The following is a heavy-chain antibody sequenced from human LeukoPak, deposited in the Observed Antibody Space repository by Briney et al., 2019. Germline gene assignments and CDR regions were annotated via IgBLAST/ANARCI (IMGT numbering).Heavy chain of an antibody. CDR1: GGSFSTYY. Sequence: SETLSLTCAVYGGSFSTYYWSWIRQPPGKGLEWIGEINHSGSTNYNPSLKSRVTISVDTSKNQFSLKLSSVTAADTAVYYCARVGDLFGAHRVRGLPPDYYYMDVWGKGTTVTVSS. V-gene: IGHV4-34*01. J-gene: IGHJ6*03. CDR2: INHSGST. CDR3: ARVGDLFGAHRVRGLPPDYYYMDV. D-gene: IGHD3-10*01.